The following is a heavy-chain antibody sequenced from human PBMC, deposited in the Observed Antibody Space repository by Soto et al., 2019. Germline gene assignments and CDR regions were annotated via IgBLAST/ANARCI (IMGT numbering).Heavy chain of an antibody. CDR2: IYYSGNT. V-gene: IGHV4-61*01. J-gene: IGHJ4*02. D-gene: IGHD6-19*01. Sequence: ASETLSLTCTVSGGSVSSGSYHWSWIRQSPGKGPEWIGYIYYSGNTNSNPSLKSRVTISVDTSKNQFSLKLRSVTAADTAVYYCARDTAAVAGLDYWGQGILVTVSS. CDR3: ARDTAAVAGLDY. CDR1: GGSVSSGSYH.